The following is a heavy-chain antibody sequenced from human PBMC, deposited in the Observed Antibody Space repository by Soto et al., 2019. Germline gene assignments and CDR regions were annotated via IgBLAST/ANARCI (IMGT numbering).Heavy chain of an antibody. D-gene: IGHD2-15*01. CDR1: GFTFSSYA. CDR3: ARVFGAAATRPHFDY. V-gene: IGHV3-30-3*01. CDR2: ISYDGSNK. Sequence: QVQLVESGGGVVQPGRSLRLSCAASGFTFSSYAMHWVRQAPGKGLEWVAVISYDGSNKYYADSVKGRFTISRDNSKNTLYLQMNSLRAEDTAVYYCARVFGAAATRPHFDYWGQGTLVTVSS. J-gene: IGHJ4*02.